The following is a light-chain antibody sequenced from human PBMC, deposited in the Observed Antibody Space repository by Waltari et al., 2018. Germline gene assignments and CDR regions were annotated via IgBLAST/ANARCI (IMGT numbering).Light chain of an antibody. Sequence: QLLLTHSPSASPSLGASVKLTCTLRSRHSTTVIAQLHKRPERGPRYLMKVNRDGSHHKGDEIPDRFSGSSSGAVHYRTIASRQSEDEADYYCQTGGHGIWVFGGGTKLTVL. CDR1: SRHSTTV. J-gene: IGLJ3*02. CDR2: VNRDGSH. CDR3: QTGGHGIWV. V-gene: IGLV4-69*01.